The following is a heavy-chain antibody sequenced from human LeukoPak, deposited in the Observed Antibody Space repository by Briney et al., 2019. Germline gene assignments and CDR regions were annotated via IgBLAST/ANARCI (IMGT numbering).Heavy chain of an antibody. CDR1: GFTFSNYA. D-gene: IGHD3-3*01. CDR2: ITTSGGIT. Sequence: GGSLRLSXAASGFTFSNYAMNWVRQAPGKGLEWVSTITTSGGITYYADSVKGRFTIFRDNSKNTLYLQMNSLRAEDTAVYYCAKDNYDFWSGSTFDYWGQGTLVTVSS. V-gene: IGHV3-23*01. CDR3: AKDNYDFWSGSTFDY. J-gene: IGHJ4*02.